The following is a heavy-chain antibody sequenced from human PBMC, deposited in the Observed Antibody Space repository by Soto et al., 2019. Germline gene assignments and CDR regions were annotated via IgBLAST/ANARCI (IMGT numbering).Heavy chain of an antibody. CDR1: GGSISSSSYY. CDR3: ARQSETYYDFWSGYYQPNWFDP. J-gene: IGHJ5*02. CDR2: IYYSGST. D-gene: IGHD3-3*01. V-gene: IGHV4-39*01. Sequence: SETLSLTCTVSGGSISSSSYYWGWIRQPPGKGLEWIGSIYYSGSTYYNPSLKSRVTISVDTSKNQFSLKLSSVTAADTAVYYCARQSETYYDFWSGYYQPNWFDPWGQGTLVTVSS.